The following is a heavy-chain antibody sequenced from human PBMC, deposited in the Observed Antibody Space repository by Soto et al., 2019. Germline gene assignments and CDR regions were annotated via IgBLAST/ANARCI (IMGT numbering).Heavy chain of an antibody. CDR1: GFTFSSSA. CDR3: AKDIPGYAILTGPCDAFDI. D-gene: IGHD3-9*01. J-gene: IGHJ3*02. CDR2: ISGSGGST. Sequence: PGGSMRLSFAASGFTFSSSAMSWFRQAPGKGLEWVSAISGSGGSTYSADSVKGRFTISRDNSKNTLYRQMNSLTAEDTAVYYCAKDIPGYAILTGPCDAFDIWGQGTMVTVSS. V-gene: IGHV3-23*01.